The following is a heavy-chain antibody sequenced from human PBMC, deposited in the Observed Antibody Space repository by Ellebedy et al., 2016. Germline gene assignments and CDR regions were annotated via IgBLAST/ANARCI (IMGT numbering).Heavy chain of an antibody. J-gene: IGHJ4*02. Sequence: ASVQVSCKASGYPFTNYGISWVRQAPGQGLEWMGWISPHNGNTNYAQKLQGRVTMTTDTSTSTAYMELTNLISDDTALYYCAIPGAGDCSGGSCYFYWGQGTLVTVSS. D-gene: IGHD2-15*01. V-gene: IGHV1-18*01. CDR3: AIPGAGDCSGGSCYFY. CDR1: GYPFTNYG. CDR2: ISPHNGNT.